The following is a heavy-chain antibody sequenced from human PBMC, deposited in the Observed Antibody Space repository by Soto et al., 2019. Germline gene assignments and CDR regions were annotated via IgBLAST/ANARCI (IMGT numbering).Heavy chain of an antibody. CDR3: ARVRYGGYSYYFDY. D-gene: IGHD4-17*01. J-gene: IGHJ4*02. CDR1: GFTFSRFW. V-gene: IGHV3-7*03. Sequence: GGSLRLSCAVSGFTFSRFWMGWVRQAPGRGLEWVANIQQDGSEKYYVDSVKGRFTMSKDNVKNSLYLQMNSLRAEDTAVYYCARVRYGGYSYYFDYWGQGALVTVSS. CDR2: IQQDGSEK.